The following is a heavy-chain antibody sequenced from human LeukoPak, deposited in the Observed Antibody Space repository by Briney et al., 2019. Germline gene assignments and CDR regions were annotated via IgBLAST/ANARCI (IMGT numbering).Heavy chain of an antibody. CDR1: GYSISSGYY. Sequence: SETLSLTCTVSGYSISSGYYWGWIRPPPGKGLEWIGSIYHSGSTYYNPSLKSRVTISVDTSKNQYSLKLSSVTAADTAVYYCARDLVYGDYKGGWGYFDYWGQGTLVTVSS. J-gene: IGHJ4*02. CDR2: IYHSGST. CDR3: ARDLVYGDYKGGWGYFDY. D-gene: IGHD4-17*01. V-gene: IGHV4-38-2*02.